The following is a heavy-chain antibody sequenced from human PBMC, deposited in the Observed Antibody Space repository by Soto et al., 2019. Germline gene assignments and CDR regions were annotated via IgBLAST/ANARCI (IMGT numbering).Heavy chain of an antibody. V-gene: IGHV4-30-2*01. CDR1: GGSISSGGYS. Sequence: PSETLSLTCAVSGGSISSGGYSWSWIRQPPGKGLEWIGYIYHSGSTYYNPSLKSRVTISVDRSKNQFSLKLSSVTAADTAVYYCARGPGIAAAGNGYYYYGMDVWGQGTTVTVS. CDR2: IYHSGST. CDR3: ARGPGIAAAGNGYYYYGMDV. J-gene: IGHJ6*02. D-gene: IGHD6-13*01.